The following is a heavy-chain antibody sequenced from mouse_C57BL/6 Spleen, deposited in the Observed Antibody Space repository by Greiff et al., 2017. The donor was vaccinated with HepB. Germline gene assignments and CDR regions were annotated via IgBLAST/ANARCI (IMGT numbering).Heavy chain of an antibody. V-gene: IGHV3-6*01. CDR2: ISYDGSN. CDR1: GYSITSGYY. Sequence: EVKLQESGPGLVKPSQSLSLTCSVTGYSITSGYYWNWIRQFPGNKLEWMGYISYDGSNNYNPSLKNRISITRDTSKNQFFLKLNSVTTEDTATYYCARAGANWDVSWYFDVWGTGTTVTVSS. D-gene: IGHD4-1*01. CDR3: ARAGANWDVSWYFDV. J-gene: IGHJ1*03.